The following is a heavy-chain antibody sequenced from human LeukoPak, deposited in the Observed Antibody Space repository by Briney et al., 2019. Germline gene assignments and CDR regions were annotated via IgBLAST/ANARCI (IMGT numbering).Heavy chain of an antibody. J-gene: IGHJ3*02. Sequence: GVPLKISCAASGFSFRSYAMHWVRQAPVQVLQLVSFLRYDGSNKYYADSVKGRFAISRDNSKNTLYLQMNSLRAEDTAVYYCAKGECSSTSCHDAFDIWGQGTMVTVSS. V-gene: IGHV3-30*02. CDR1: GFSFRSYA. CDR2: LRYDGSNK. D-gene: IGHD2-2*01. CDR3: AKGECSSTSCHDAFDI.